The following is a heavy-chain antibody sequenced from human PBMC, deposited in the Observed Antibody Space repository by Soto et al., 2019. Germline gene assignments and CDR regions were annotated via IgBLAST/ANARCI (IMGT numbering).Heavy chain of an antibody. J-gene: IGHJ4*02. D-gene: IGHD2-15*01. CDR3: AKRRGAGGHFDY. CDR1: GFTFSTYA. Sequence: EVELLESGGDLVQPEGSLRLSCAASGFTFSTYAMGWVRQAPGKGLEWVSVVSSGGGTHYADSVKGRFTVSRDNSKNTLSLQMNSLRADDTAVYYCAKRRGAGGHFDYWGQGALVTVSS. CDR2: VSSGGGT. V-gene: IGHV3-23*01.